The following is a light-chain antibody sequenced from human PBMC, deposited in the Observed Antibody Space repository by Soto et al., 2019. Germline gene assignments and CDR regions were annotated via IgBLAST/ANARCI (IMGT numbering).Light chain of an antibody. CDR3: SSHTSSSTLSVL. V-gene: IGLV2-14*01. CDR1: SSDFGGYNY. J-gene: IGLJ2*01. Sequence: QSALTQPASVSGSPGQSITISCTGTSSDFGGYNYVSWYQQHPGKAPKLMIYEVNNRPSGVSDRFSGPKSGNTASLTISGLQYEDEALYYCSSHTSSSTLSVLFGGGTKLTVL. CDR2: EVN.